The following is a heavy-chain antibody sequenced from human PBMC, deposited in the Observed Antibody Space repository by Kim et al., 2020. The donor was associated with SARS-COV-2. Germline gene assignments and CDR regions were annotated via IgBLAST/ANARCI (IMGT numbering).Heavy chain of an antibody. Sequence: GGSLRLSCEASGFTFSSHAMHWVRQAPGKGLEWVAVISNDGNNKYYADSVKGRFTISRDNSKNTLYLQMNSLRAEDTAVYHCARGIYSISWFVDYWGQGTLVTVSS. CDR3: ARGIYSISWFVDY. CDR2: ISNDGNNK. V-gene: IGHV3-30*14. D-gene: IGHD6-13*01. J-gene: IGHJ4*02. CDR1: GFTFSSHA.